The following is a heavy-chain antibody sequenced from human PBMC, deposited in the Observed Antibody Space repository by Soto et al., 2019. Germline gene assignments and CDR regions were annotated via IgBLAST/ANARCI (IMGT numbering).Heavy chain of an antibody. Sequence: QVQLVESGGGVVQPGGSLRLSCGGSGFSFSAYAIPWVRQAPGKGLEWLTVISYDGNKKYYADAVRGRFTISRDELKNTVSLQLSSLRPDDTAIYYCARDKYCSLGTCPSHYYGMDVWGQGTTVTVSS. V-gene: IGHV3-30-3*01. CDR1: GFSFSAYA. J-gene: IGHJ6*02. CDR3: ARDKYCSLGTCPSHYYGMDV. CDR2: ISYDGNKK. D-gene: IGHD2-15*01.